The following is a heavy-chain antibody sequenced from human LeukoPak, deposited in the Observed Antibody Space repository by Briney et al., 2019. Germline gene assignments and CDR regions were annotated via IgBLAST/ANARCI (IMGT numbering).Heavy chain of an antibody. CDR3: ARDHPAYYYDSSGYSVAY. Sequence: ASVKVSCKASGYTFTGYYMHWVRQAPGQGLEWMGRINPNSGGTNYAQKFQGRVTVTRDTSISTAYMELSRLRSDDTAVYYCARDHPAYYYDSSGYSVAYWGQGTLVTVSS. J-gene: IGHJ4*02. V-gene: IGHV1-2*06. CDR2: INPNSGGT. CDR1: GYTFTGYY. D-gene: IGHD3-22*01.